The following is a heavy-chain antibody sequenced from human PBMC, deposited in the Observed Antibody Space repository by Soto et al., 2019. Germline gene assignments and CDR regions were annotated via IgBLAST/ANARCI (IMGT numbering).Heavy chain of an antibody. J-gene: IGHJ5*02. D-gene: IGHD7-27*01. CDR3: ASAQNWGVRPYNWFDP. CDR1: GGTFSSYA. Sequence: QVQLVQSGAEVKKPGSSVKVSCKASGGTFSSYAISWVRQAPGQGLEWMGGIIPIFGTANYAQKFQGRVTITADESTSTAYMELSSLRSEDTAVYYCASAQNWGVRPYNWFDPWGKGTLVTVSS. V-gene: IGHV1-69*01. CDR2: IIPIFGTA.